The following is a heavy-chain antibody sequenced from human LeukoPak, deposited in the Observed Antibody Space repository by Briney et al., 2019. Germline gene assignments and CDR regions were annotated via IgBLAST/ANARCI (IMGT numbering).Heavy chain of an antibody. D-gene: IGHD5-24*01. V-gene: IGHV4-59*01. CDR1: GGSISSYY. J-gene: IGHJ4*02. CDR3: ARGDGYNCGDLSHYLDY. CDR2: IYYSGST. Sequence: SETLSLTCTVSGGSISSYYWSWVRQPPGKGGEWMGYIYYSGSTNYIPSLKSRVTISVDTSKNHFSLKLSSVTAADTAVYYCARGDGYNCGDLSHYLDYWGQGTLVTVSS.